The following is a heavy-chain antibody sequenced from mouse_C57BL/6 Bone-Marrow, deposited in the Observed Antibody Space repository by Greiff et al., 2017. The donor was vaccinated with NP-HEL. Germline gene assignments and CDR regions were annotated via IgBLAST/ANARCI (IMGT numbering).Heavy chain of an antibody. CDR1: GFNIKDYY. J-gene: IGHJ1*03. V-gene: IGHV14-2*01. Sequence: VQLQQSGAELVKPGASVKLSCTASGFNIKDYYMHWVKQRTEQGLEWIGRIDPEDGETKYDPKFQGKATITADTSSNTAYLQLSSLTSEDTAIYYCARCSEGYFDVWGTGTTLTVSS. CDR2: IDPEDGET. D-gene: IGHD1-1*01. CDR3: ARCSEGYFDV.